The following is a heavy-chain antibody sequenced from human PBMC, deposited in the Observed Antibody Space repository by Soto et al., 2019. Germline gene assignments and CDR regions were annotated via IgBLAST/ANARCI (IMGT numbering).Heavy chain of an antibody. D-gene: IGHD6-19*01. CDR1: GYTFIDYY. CDR2: ISPKSGCT. J-gene: IGHJ4*02. CDR3: ARPPGYISDWYYFDL. V-gene: IGHV1-2*02. Sequence: QVQLVQSGAEVKKPGASVKVSCEGSGYTFIDYYMHWVRQAPGQGFEWMGRISPKSGCTNYAQKFQGRVTMTWDTSRNTAYIELSSLMSEDTAVYYCARPPGYISDWYYFDLWGQGTLVTVSS.